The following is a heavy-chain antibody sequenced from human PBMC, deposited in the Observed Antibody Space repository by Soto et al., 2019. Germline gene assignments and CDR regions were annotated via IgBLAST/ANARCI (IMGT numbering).Heavy chain of an antibody. Sequence: TSETLSLTCTVSSGSVSTNNWWSWVRQSPGKGLEWIGEIYHDGSTDYTPSLKSRVTISLDQPRNQFSLSLRSVTAADTAIYYCARLPENYGGAFDVWGQGTMVTVSS. CDR1: SGSVSTNNW. V-gene: IGHV4-4*02. CDR3: ARLPENYGGAFDV. D-gene: IGHD1-7*01. J-gene: IGHJ3*01. CDR2: IYHDGST.